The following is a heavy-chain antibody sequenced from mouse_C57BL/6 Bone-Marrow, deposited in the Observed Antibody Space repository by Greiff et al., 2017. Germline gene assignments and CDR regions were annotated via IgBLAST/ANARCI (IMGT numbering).Heavy chain of an antibody. CDR2: IDPEIGDT. CDR1: GFNIKDDY. V-gene: IGHV14-4*01. D-gene: IGHD2-3*01. Sequence: EVQLQQSGAELVRPGASVKLSCTASGFNIKDDYIHWVKQRPEQGLEWIGWIDPEIGDTEYASKFQGKATITSDTSSKTAYLQHSSLTSEDTAVYSCSAFDGNYFDFWGQGTPLTVAS. J-gene: IGHJ2*01. CDR3: SAFDGNYFDF.